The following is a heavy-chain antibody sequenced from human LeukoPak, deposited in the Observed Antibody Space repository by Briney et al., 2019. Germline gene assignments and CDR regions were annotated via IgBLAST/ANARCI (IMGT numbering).Heavy chain of an antibody. CDR2: VSYSGST. Sequence: SETLSLTCPVSGGSISSSSYFWGWIRQPPGKGLEWIGSVSYSGSTYYNPSLKSRVTISVDTSKNQFSLKVSSVTAADTAVYYCVSPPAGTAHFEYWGQGTLVPVSS. CDR3: VSPPAGTAHFEY. CDR1: GGSISSSSYF. D-gene: IGHD6-19*01. V-gene: IGHV4-39*01. J-gene: IGHJ4*02.